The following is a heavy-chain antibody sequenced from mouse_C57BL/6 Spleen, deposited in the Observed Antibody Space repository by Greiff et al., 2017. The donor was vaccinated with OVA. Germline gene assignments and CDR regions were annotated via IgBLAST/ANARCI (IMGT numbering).Heavy chain of an antibody. CDR2: IRSKSNNYAT. D-gene: IGHD2-4*01. Sequence: EVQPVESGGGLVQPKGSLKLSCAASGFSFNTYAMNWVRQAPGQGLEWVARIRSKSNNYATYYADSVKDRFTISRDDSESMLYLQMNNVKTEDTAVDYGVKHGGYYDWDDGAWFAYWGQGTVVTVSA. V-gene: IGHV10-1*01. CDR1: GFSFNTYA. CDR3: VKHGGYYDWDDGAWFAY. J-gene: IGHJ3*01.